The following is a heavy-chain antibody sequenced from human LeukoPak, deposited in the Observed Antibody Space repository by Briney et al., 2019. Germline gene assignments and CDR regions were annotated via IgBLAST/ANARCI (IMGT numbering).Heavy chain of an antibody. Sequence: GGSLRLSCAASGFTFSSYAMHWVRQAPGKGLQWVAVISYDGSQKYYADSVKGRFTISRDNSKNTLYLQMNSLRAEDTAVYYCASLLIPDIDYLGQGTLVTVSS. CDR3: ASLLIPDIDY. V-gene: IGHV3-30-3*01. D-gene: IGHD3-16*01. CDR2: ISYDGSQK. CDR1: GFTFSSYA. J-gene: IGHJ4*02.